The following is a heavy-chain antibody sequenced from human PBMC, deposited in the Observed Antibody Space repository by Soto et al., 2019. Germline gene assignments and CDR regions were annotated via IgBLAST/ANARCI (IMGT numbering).Heavy chain of an antibody. CDR1: GFTFSSYA. D-gene: IGHD6-19*01. CDR2: ISGSGGST. J-gene: IGHJ4*02. CDR3: AKGMYSSGSSAADY. Sequence: PGGSLRLSCAASGFTFSSYAMTWVRQAPGEGLEWVSAISGSGGSTYYADSVKGRFTISRDNSKNTLYLQMNSLRAEDTAVYYCAKGMYSSGSSAADYWGQGTLVTVSS. V-gene: IGHV3-23*01.